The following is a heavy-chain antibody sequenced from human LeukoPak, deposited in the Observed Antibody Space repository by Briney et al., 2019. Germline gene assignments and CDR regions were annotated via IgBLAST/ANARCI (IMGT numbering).Heavy chain of an antibody. J-gene: IGHJ4*02. CDR2: FNPKSGDT. V-gene: IGHV1-2*02. Sequence: ASVKVSCKASGYTFSDYYMHWWRQAPGQRLEWLGWFNPKSGDTNFAQNFQGRVTMTRDTSSSTAYMELSSLTSDDRAVYCCARGPNTGAFDAWGQGTLVTVSS. CDR1: GYTFSDYY. D-gene: IGHD7-27*01. CDR3: ARGPNTGAFDA.